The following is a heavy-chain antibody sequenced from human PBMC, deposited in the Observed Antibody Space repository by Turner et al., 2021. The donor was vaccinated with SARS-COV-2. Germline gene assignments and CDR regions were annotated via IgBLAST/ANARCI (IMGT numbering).Heavy chain of an antibody. V-gene: IGHV4-31*11. D-gene: IGHD5-18*01. CDR1: GGSISSGGYS. J-gene: IGHJ3*02. CDR3: AGQLWLRGAFDI. Sequence: QVQLQESGPGLAKPSQTLSLTCAVSGGSISSGGYSWSWIRQHPGKGLEWIGNIYYSGSTYYNSSLKSRVTISVDTSKNQFSLKLSSVTAADTAVYYCAGQLWLRGAFDIWGQGTMGTVSS. CDR2: IYYSGST.